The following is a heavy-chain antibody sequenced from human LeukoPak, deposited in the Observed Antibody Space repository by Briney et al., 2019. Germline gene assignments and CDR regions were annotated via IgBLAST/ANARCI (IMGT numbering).Heavy chain of an antibody. CDR2: MNPNSGNT. CDR1: GYTFTSYD. D-gene: IGHD3-3*01. CDR3: ARGPAVLRFLEWSDV. Sequence: ASVKVSCKASGYTFTSYDINWVRQATGQGLEWMGWMNPNSGNTGYAQKFQGRVTMTRNTSISTAYMELSSLRSEDTAVYYCARGPAVLRFLEWSDVWGQGTTVTVSS. J-gene: IGHJ6*02. V-gene: IGHV1-8*01.